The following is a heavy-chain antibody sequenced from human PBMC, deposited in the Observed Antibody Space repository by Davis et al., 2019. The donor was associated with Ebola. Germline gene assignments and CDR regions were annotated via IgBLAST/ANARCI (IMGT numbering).Heavy chain of an antibody. Sequence: MPSETLSLTCAVSGGSISSGGYSWSWIRQPPGKGLEWVGYIYYSGSTNYNPSLKSRVTISVDTSKNQFSLKLSSVTAADTAVYYCARIPRGYSYGTIDYWGQGTLVTVSS. J-gene: IGHJ4*02. CDR1: GGSISSGGYS. V-gene: IGHV4-61*08. CDR3: ARIPRGYSYGTIDY. CDR2: IYYSGST. D-gene: IGHD5-18*01.